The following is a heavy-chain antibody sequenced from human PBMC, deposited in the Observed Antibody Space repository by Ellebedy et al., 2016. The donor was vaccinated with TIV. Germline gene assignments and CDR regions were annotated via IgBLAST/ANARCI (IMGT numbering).Heavy chain of an antibody. Sequence: GESLKISXATSGFTFSSYYMGWVRQAPGKGPEWVATIGQDGSAKSYVDSVKGRFTISRDNANNSLYLQMDSLRAEDTAVYYCATFDYSDYWGQGTLVTVSS. D-gene: IGHD3-3*01. CDR2: IGQDGSAK. J-gene: IGHJ4*02. CDR3: ATFDYSDY. V-gene: IGHV3-7*01. CDR1: GFTFSSYY.